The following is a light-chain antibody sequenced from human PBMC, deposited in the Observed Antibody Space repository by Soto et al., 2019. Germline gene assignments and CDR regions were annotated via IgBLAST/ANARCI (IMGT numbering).Light chain of an antibody. Sequence: QSALTQPPSASGYPGPSVTISCTGTSSDVGGYNYVSWYQQHPGKAPKLMIYAVSKRPSGVPDRFSGSKSGNTASLTVSGLQAEDEADYYCSSYAGSNNLVFGGGTKLTVL. CDR3: SSYAGSNNLV. CDR2: AVS. V-gene: IGLV2-8*01. CDR1: SSDVGGYNY. J-gene: IGLJ2*01.